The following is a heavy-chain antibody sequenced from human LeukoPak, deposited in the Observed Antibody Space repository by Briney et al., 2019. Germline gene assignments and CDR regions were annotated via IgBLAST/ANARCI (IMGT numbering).Heavy chain of an antibody. J-gene: IGHJ4*02. CDR3: ARGFLAAAAYVDY. Sequence: PGGSLRLSCAASGFTFISYSMNWVRRAPGKGLEWVSSISSSSGDIHYADSVKGRFTISRDNAKNSLFLQMNSLRAEDTAVYYCARGFLAAAAYVDYWGQGTLVTVSS. D-gene: IGHD6-13*01. V-gene: IGHV3-21*01. CDR2: ISSSSGDI. CDR1: GFTFISYS.